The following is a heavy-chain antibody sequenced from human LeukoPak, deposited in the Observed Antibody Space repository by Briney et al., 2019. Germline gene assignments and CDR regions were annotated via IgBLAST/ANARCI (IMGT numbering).Heavy chain of an antibody. D-gene: IGHD2-2*01. CDR1: GFTFTSSA. CDR2: IVVGSGNT. CDR3: AARGIVVVPAAMDAYYYGMDV. V-gene: IGHV1-58*01. Sequence: SVKVSCTASGFTFTSSAVQWVRQARGQRLEWIGWIVVGSGNTNYAQKFQERVTITRDMSTSTAYMELSSLRSEDTAVYYCAARGIVVVPAAMDAYYYGMDVWGKGTTVTVSS. J-gene: IGHJ6*04.